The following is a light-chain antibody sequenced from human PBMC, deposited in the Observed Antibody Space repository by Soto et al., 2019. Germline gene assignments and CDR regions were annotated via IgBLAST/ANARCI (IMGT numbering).Light chain of an antibody. J-gene: IGLJ1*01. CDR3: TSYTSSSTPDV. CDR2: DVS. V-gene: IGLV2-14*01. CDR1: SSDVGGYTY. Sequence: QSALTQPASVSGSPGQSNTISCAGTSSDVGGYTYVSWYQQHPGKAPKLMIYDVSNRPSGVSNRFSGSKSGNTASLTISGLQAEDEADYYCTSYTSSSTPDVFGGGTKLTVL.